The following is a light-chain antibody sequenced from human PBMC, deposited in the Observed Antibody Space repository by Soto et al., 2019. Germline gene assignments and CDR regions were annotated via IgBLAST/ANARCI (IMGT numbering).Light chain of an antibody. Sequence: EIVLTQSPGTLSLSPGERATLSCRASQTMRSSHLAWYQQKPGQAPRLLIYGASTRTFDVPDRFSGSGSGTNFTLTISRLQPEDFAVYYCQQYGSSVFTFGQGTKLEIK. CDR3: QQYGSSVFT. V-gene: IGKV3-20*01. J-gene: IGKJ2*01. CDR1: QTMRSSH. CDR2: GAS.